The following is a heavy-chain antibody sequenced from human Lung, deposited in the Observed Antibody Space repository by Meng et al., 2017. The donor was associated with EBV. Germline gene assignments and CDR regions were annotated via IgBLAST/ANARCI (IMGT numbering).Heavy chain of an antibody. D-gene: IGHD5-18*01. CDR3: ARAVDTGYFDY. CDR2: IYYSGST. V-gene: IGHV4-31*01. CDR1: GGSTSRGGHY. J-gene: IGHJ4*02. Sequence: QGQLQESGPGLVKLSQPLSITCTVSGGSTSRGGHYWSWIRQHPGKSLEWIGYIYYSGSTYYNPSLKSLVSISVDTSNNQFSLKLSSVTAADTAVYYCARAVDTGYFDYWGQGTLVTVSS.